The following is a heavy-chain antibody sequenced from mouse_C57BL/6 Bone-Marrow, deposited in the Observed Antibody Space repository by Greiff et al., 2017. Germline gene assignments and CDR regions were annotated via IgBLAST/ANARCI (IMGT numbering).Heavy chain of an antibody. J-gene: IGHJ1*03. CDR2: ISYDGSN. Sequence: EVQLVESGPGLVKPSQSLSLTCSVTGYSITSGYYWNWIRQFPGNKLEWMGYISYDGSNNYNPSLKNRISITRDTSKNQFFLKLNSVTTEYTATYYCARETTVVARSYWYFDVWGTGTTVTVSS. V-gene: IGHV3-6*01. D-gene: IGHD1-1*01. CDR3: ARETTVVARSYWYFDV. CDR1: GYSITSGYY.